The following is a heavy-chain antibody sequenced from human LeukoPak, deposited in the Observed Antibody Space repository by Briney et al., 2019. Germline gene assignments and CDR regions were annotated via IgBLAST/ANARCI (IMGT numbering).Heavy chain of an antibody. D-gene: IGHD6-13*01. CDR2: INHSGST. CDR1: GGSFSGYY. CDR3: ARGVAAAV. Sequence: SETLSLTCAVYGGSFSGYYWSWIRQPPGKGLEWIGEINHSGSTNYNPSLKGRVTISVDTSKNQFSLKLSSVTAADTAVYYCARGVAAAVWGQGTLVTVSS. V-gene: IGHV4-34*01. J-gene: IGHJ4*02.